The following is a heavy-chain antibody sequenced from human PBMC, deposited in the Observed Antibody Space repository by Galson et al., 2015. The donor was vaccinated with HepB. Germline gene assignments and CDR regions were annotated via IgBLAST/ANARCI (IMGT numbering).Heavy chain of an antibody. Sequence: SLRLSCAASGFTFSGFRMSWVRQAPGKGLEWVANVKQDSSEKYYVDSVKGRFTVSRDNAKNSVFLQMNSLRAEDTAVYYCARDRVHCSGGTCYSSYFDYWGQGTPVTVSS. V-gene: IGHV3-7*03. D-gene: IGHD2-15*01. CDR1: GFTFSGFR. J-gene: IGHJ4*02. CDR3: ARDRVHCSGGTCYSSYFDY. CDR2: VKQDSSEK.